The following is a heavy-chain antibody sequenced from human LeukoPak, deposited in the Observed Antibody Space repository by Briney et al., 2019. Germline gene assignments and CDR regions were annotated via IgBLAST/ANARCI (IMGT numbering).Heavy chain of an antibody. Sequence: GGSLRLSCTASGFAFSTYAMSWVRQAPGKGLEWVSAISGNGVSTYYADSVKGRFTISRDNSRSTLYLQMNSLRVEDTAVYYCARGIAVADTGFFDYWGQGTLVTVSS. V-gene: IGHV3-23*01. D-gene: IGHD6-19*01. CDR2: ISGNGVST. CDR1: GFAFSTYA. J-gene: IGHJ4*02. CDR3: ARGIAVADTGFFDY.